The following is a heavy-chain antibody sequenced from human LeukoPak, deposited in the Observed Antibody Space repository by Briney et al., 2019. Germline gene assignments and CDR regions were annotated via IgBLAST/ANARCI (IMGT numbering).Heavy chain of an antibody. CDR3: ATNYDILTGYYGPAFDI. CDR1: GYTLTELS. Sequence: GASVKVSCKVSGYTLTELSMHWVRQAPGKGLEWMGGFDPEGGETIYAQKFQGRVTMTEDTSTDTAYMELSSLRSEDTAVYYCATNYDILTGYYGPAFDIWGQGTMVTVSS. CDR2: FDPEGGET. D-gene: IGHD3-9*01. J-gene: IGHJ3*02. V-gene: IGHV1-24*01.